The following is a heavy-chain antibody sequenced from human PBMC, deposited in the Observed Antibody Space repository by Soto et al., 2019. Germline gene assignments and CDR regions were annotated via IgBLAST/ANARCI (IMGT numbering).Heavy chain of an antibody. CDR2: LRGSGTNI. J-gene: IGHJ4*02. V-gene: IGHV3-23*01. Sequence: GVSLRFSCAASRCTFSSYVMNWVRQAPGKRLQWVSPLRGSGTNILYADSVKGRFTISRDTSRNTVYLQMDSLRAEDTAVYYCPKTRSPEGSGPNYFDYWGLGTLVAVSS. D-gene: IGHD6-19*01. CDR3: PKTRSPEGSGPNYFDY. CDR1: RCTFSSYV.